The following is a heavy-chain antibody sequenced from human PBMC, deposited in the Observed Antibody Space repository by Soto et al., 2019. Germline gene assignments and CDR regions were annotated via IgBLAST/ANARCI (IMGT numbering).Heavy chain of an antibody. CDR1: GGSFSGYY. CDR3: ARDLPPSYDSSGYSVFDI. V-gene: IGHV4-34*01. J-gene: IGHJ3*02. D-gene: IGHD3-22*01. Sequence: SETLSLTCAVYGGSFSGYYWTWIRQPPGTGLEWIGEINHSGSTNYNPSLKSRVTISVDTSKNQFSLKLSSVTAADTAVYYCARDLPPSYDSSGYSVFDIWGQGTMVTVSS. CDR2: INHSGST.